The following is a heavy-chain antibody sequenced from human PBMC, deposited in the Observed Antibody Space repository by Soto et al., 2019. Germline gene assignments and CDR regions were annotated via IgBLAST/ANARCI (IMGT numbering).Heavy chain of an antibody. V-gene: IGHV1-18*01. J-gene: IGHJ6*02. CDR2: ISAYNGNT. CDR1: GYSFTTYG. CDR3: AREGPAPYYYYGMDV. Sequence: QVQLVQSGGEVKKPGASVKVSCKTSGYSFTTYGISWVRQAPGQGLEWMGWISAYNGNTNYAQKLQGRVTMTTDTRTSTAYMELRSLRSDDTAVYYCAREGPAPYYYYGMDVWGQGSTVTVSS.